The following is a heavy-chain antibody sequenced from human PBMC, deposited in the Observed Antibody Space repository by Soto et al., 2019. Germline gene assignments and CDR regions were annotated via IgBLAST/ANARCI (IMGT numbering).Heavy chain of an antibody. CDR1: GGTFSRHA. J-gene: IGHJ5*02. V-gene: IGHV1-69*13. Sequence: SVKVSCKTSGGTFSRHAINWVRQAPGQGLEWMGGIIPLFGTTNYAQKFKGRVTISADESTSTAYMELSSLTSEDAAVYYCARAAIHGSSWYYRFSPRGKGTPVLVSS. CDR3: ARAAIHGSSWYYRFSP. CDR2: IIPLFGTT. D-gene: IGHD6-13*01.